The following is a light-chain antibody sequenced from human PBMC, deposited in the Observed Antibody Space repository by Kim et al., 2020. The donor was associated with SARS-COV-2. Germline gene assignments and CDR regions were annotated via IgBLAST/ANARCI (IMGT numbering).Light chain of an antibody. J-gene: IGLJ2*01. Sequence: QSALTQPPSASGYPGQSVTISCTGTSSDVGGYNYVSWYQQHPGKAPKLMIYEVSKRPSGVPDRFSGSKSGHTASLTVSGLEAEDEAHYYCSSYGGTNTVVFGGGTQLTVL. CDR1: SSDVGGYNY. CDR3: SSYGGTNTVV. V-gene: IGLV2-8*01. CDR2: EVS.